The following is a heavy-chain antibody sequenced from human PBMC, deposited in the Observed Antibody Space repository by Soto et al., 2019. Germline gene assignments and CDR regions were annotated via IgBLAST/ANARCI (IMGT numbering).Heavy chain of an antibody. J-gene: IGHJ4*02. CDR2: ISTSNGHT. CDR3: VSDRPSAAPFFDL. D-gene: IGHD6-25*01. Sequence: VQLIQSGAEVKRPGASLKVSCRASGYAFNTYGVSWVRQAPGQGLEWVGWISTSNGHTNFAQNFQGRVTLTTDTSTSTAYMELRSLTSDDTAVYYCVSDRPSAAPFFDLWGQGTLVTVSS. CDR1: GYAFNTYG. V-gene: IGHV1-18*01.